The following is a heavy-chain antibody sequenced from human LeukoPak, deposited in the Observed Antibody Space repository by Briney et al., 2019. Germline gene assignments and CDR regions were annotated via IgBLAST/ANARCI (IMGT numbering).Heavy chain of an antibody. J-gene: IGHJ4*02. Sequence: PGGSLRLSCAASGFTFSDYYMSWIRQAPGKGLEWVSYISSSGSTIYYADSVKGRFTISRDNAKNSLYLQMNSLRAEDTAVYYCAVDAMVRGVTPLGSWGQGTLVTVSS. CDR2: ISSSGSTI. CDR3: AVDAMVRGVTPLGS. D-gene: IGHD3-10*01. CDR1: GFTFSDYY. V-gene: IGHV3-11*01.